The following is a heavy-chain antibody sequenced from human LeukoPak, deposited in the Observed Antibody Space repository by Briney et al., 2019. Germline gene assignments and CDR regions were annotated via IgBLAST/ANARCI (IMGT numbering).Heavy chain of an antibody. CDR1: GFTFSSYS. V-gene: IGHV3-21*01. Sequence: GGSLRLSCAASGFTFSSYSMNWVRQAPGKGLEWVSSISSSSSYIYYADSVKGRFTISRDNAKNSLYLQMNSLRAEDTAVYYCAREPEKWLVRRRYFDYSGQGTLVTVSS. D-gene: IGHD6-19*01. CDR3: AREPEKWLVRRRYFDY. CDR2: ISSSSSYI. J-gene: IGHJ4*02.